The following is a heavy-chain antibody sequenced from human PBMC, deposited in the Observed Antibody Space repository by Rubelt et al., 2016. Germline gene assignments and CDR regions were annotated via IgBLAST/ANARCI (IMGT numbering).Heavy chain of an antibody. D-gene: IGHD3-16*01. CDR3: TRQPSMITFGGVLAG. V-gene: IGHV3-73*01. Sequence: AASVKGRFTISRDDSKNTAYLQMNSLKTEDTAVYYCTRQPSMITFGGVLAGWGQGTLVTVSS. J-gene: IGHJ4*02.